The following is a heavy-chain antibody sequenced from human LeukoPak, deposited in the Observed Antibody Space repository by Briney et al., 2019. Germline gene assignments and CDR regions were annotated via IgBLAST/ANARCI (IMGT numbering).Heavy chain of an antibody. CDR2: ISGSGGRT. V-gene: IGHV3-23*01. CDR3: AKHLFFTPTTSNDAFNI. J-gene: IGHJ3*02. Sequence: GRSLRLSCAASGFTFSSYAMSWARQAPGKGLESVSTISGSGGRTYYAESVKGRFTISRDNSKTTLYLQISSLRAEDTAVYYCAKHLFFTPTTSNDAFNIWGQGTMVTVSS. D-gene: IGHD4-17*01. CDR1: GFTFSSYA.